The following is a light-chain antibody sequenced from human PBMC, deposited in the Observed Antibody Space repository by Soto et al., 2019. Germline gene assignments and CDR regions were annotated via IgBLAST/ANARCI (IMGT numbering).Light chain of an antibody. V-gene: IGKV1-9*01. J-gene: IGKJ5*01. CDR1: QGISNY. Sequence: DIQLTQSPSFLSASVGDRVTITCRASQGISNYLAWYQQKAGKAPNLLINAASTLQSGVPSRFSGSGSGTEFTLTISILQPEYFATYYCQQLDSYPITFGQGTRLEIK. CDR3: QQLDSYPIT. CDR2: AAS.